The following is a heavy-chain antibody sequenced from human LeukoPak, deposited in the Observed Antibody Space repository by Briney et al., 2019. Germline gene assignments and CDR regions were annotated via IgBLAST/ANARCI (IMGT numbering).Heavy chain of an antibody. V-gene: IGHV1-2*02. CDR3: AREDSTGYSSLDY. CDR1: GYTFTGYY. J-gene: IGHJ4*02. Sequence: ASVKDSCKASGYTFTGYYIHWVRQAPGQGLEWMGWINPNSGGTNYAQKFQARVTMTRETSISTAYMELSRLRSDDTAVYYCAREDSTGYSSLDYWGQGTLVTVSS. D-gene: IGHD3-22*01. CDR2: INPNSGGT.